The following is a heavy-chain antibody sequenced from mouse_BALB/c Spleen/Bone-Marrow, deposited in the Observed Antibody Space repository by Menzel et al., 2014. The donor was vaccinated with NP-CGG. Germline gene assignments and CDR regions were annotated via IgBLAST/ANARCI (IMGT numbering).Heavy chain of an antibody. Sequence: VQLQQSGPELVKPGASVKMSCKASGYTFTSCVVDWVKQQPGQGLDWIGYVNPYNDDTKYNEKFKGKATLTSDKSSITAYMELSSLTSEDSAVYYCARGNYYVFSYWGQGTLVTVSA. CDR1: GYTFTSCV. CDR3: ARGNYYVFSY. V-gene: IGHV1-14*01. J-gene: IGHJ3*01. CDR2: VNPYNDDT. D-gene: IGHD2-1*01.